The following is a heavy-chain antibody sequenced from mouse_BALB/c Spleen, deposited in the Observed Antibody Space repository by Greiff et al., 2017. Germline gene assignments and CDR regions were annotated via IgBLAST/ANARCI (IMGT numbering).Heavy chain of an antibody. Sequence: VQLQQSGAELVKPGASVKLSCTASGFNIKDTYMHWVKQRPEQGLEWIGRIDPANGNTKYDPKFQGKATITADTSSNTAYLQLSSLTSEDTAVYYCASDGNSPYYFGYGGQGTTLTVSS. D-gene: IGHD2-1*01. CDR3: ASDGNSPYYFGY. V-gene: IGHV14-3*02. CDR2: IDPANGNT. J-gene: IGHJ2*01. CDR1: GFNIKDTY.